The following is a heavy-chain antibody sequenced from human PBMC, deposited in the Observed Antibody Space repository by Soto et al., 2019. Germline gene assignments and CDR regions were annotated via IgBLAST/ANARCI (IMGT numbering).Heavy chain of an antibody. J-gene: IGHJ4*02. CDR3: ARVDTAMVFDY. CDR2: ISGSGDST. Sequence: EVQLLESGGGLVQPGGSLRLSCAASGFTFSSYAMSWVRQAPGKGLEWVSVISGSGDSTYYADSVKGRFTISRDNSKNTLYLQMNSLRAEDAAVYYCARVDTAMVFDYWGQGPLVTVSS. CDR1: GFTFSSYA. V-gene: IGHV3-23*01. D-gene: IGHD5-18*01.